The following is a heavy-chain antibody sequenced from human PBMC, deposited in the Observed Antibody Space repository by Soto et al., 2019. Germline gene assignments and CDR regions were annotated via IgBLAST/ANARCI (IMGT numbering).Heavy chain of an antibody. J-gene: IGHJ4*02. CDR1: GGSFSGYY. CDR2: INHSGST. D-gene: IGHD3-9*01. Sequence: SETLSLTCAVYGGSFSGYYWSWIRQPPGKGLEWIGEINHSGSTNYNPSLKSRVTISVDTSKNQFSLKLSSVTAADTAVYYCARSAYYDILTGWYYFDYWGQGTLVTVSS. V-gene: IGHV4-34*01. CDR3: ARSAYYDILTGWYYFDY.